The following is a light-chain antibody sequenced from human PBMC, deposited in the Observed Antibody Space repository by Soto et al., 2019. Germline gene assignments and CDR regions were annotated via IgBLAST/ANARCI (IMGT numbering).Light chain of an antibody. CDR3: HKYDTAPQT. V-gene: IGKV1-27*01. CDR1: QGIIDY. J-gene: IGKJ1*01. Sequence: IQITQSPSSLSASVGDTVTITCRASQGIIDYLAWYQQRPGKVPKLLIYAASTLQTGVPSRFSGSGAGTAFTLTISSLQPEDFATYYCHKYDTAPQTFGQGTRVEIK. CDR2: AAS.